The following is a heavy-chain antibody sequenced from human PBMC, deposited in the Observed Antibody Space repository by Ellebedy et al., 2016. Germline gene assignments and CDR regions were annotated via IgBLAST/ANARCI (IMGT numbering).Heavy chain of an antibody. D-gene: IGHD4-11*01. CDR1: GFTFSSYD. V-gene: IGHV3-13*01. Sequence: GGSLRLSCAASGFTFSSYDMHWVRQGTGKGLEWVSVIGIAGDTYYAGSVKGRFTISRENARNSLYLQMNSLRAEDTAVYYCARWVQYASSYYFDCWGRGTLVTVSS. CDR3: ARWVQYASSYYFDC. J-gene: IGHJ4*02. CDR2: IGIAGDT.